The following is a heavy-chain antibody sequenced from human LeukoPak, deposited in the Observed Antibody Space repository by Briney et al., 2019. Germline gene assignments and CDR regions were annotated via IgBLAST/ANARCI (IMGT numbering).Heavy chain of an antibody. Sequence: ASVNVSCKASGYTFTGYYMHWVRQAPGQGLEWMGWINPNSGGTNYAQKFQGRVTMTRDTSISTAYMELSRLRSDDTAVYYCARLEAAMLGIDYWGQGTLVTVSS. J-gene: IGHJ4*02. CDR2: INPNSGGT. D-gene: IGHD2-2*01. V-gene: IGHV1-2*02. CDR3: ARLEAAMLGIDY. CDR1: GYTFTGYY.